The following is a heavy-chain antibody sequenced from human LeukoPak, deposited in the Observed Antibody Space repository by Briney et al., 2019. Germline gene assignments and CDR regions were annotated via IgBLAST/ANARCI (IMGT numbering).Heavy chain of an antibody. CDR2: IHIKSGVT. CDR1: GYRFADYY. J-gene: IGHJ4*02. V-gene: IGHV1-2*02. D-gene: IGHD4-23*01. CDR3: ARDPPTAVNLDY. Sequence: ASVKVSCKTSGYRFADYYMHWVRQAPGPGLEWMGWIHIKSGVTKYAPRFQGRFTMTRDTSISTANMELSRLTSDDTAVYYCARDPPTAVNLDYWGQGTLVTVSS.